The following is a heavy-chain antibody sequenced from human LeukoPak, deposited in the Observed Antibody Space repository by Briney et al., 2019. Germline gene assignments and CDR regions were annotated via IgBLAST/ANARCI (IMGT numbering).Heavy chain of an antibody. CDR3: ARVPWVVDDSSSPKTYAFDI. V-gene: IGHV4-59*01. J-gene: IGHJ3*02. CDR2: ISYSGTT. D-gene: IGHD6-13*01. CDR1: GGSISSYY. Sequence: SETLSLTCTVSGGSISSYYWSWIRQPPGKGLEWIGYISYSGTTNYNPSLKSRVTISVDTSKNQFSLNLTSVTATDTAVYYCARVPWVVDDSSSPKTYAFDIWGQGTMVTVSS.